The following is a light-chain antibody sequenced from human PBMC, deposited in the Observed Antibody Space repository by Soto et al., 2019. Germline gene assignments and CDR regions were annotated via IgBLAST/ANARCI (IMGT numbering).Light chain of an antibody. V-gene: IGLV2-14*03. CDR1: SSDVGGYNY. Sequence: QSAPTQPASVSGSPGQSNTISCTGTSSDVGGYNYGSCYQPHPGKAPKLIIHHLTHRPSGVSISFACTKSGNTASLNISGLQDEHESDSYCCLYRDPSTYEFGTGTKVTV. CDR2: HLT. J-gene: IGLJ1*01. CDR3: CLYRDPSTYE.